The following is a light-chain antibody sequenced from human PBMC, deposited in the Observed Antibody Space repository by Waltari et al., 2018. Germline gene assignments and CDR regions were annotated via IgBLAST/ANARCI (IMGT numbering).Light chain of an antibody. J-gene: IGLJ3*02. Sequence: QTVVNQEPSLSVSPGGTVTLTCALSSGSLSTTSYATWYQQTPGQAPRTLVYKANARSSGVPDRFSGSIIGNTAALTITGAQADDESYYYCALYMGSGIWVFGGGTRLTVL. CDR3: ALYMGSGIWV. V-gene: IGLV8-61*01. CDR1: SGSLSTTSY. CDR2: KAN.